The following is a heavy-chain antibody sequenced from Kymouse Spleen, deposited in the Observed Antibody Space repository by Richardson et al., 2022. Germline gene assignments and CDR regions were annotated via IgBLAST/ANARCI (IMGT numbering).Heavy chain of an antibody. CDR1: GGSISSSSYY. D-gene: IGHD1-7*01. J-gene: IGHJ6*02. V-gene: IGHV4-39*01. CDR2: IYYSGST. Sequence: QLQLQESGPGLVKPSETLSLTCTVSGGSISSSSYYWGWIRQPPGKGLEWIGSIYYSGSTYYNPSLKSRVTISVDTSKNQFSLKLSSVTAADTAVYYCARLSITGTNYYYYYGMDVWGQGTTVTVSS. CDR3: ARLSITGTNYYYYYGMDV.